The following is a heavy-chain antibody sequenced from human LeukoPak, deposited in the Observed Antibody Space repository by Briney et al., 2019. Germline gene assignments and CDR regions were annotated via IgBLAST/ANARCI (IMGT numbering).Heavy chain of an antibody. CDR3: ATQRSGWHYFDY. CDR1: GFTFSNYA. V-gene: IGHV3-23*01. CDR2: ISSSGSST. D-gene: IGHD6-19*01. Sequence: PGGSLRLSCAASGFTFSNYAMSWVRQAPGKGLEWVSSISSSGSSTYYADSVKGRSTISRDNSKNTLFLQMNSLRAEDTAVYYCATQRSGWHYFDYWGQGTLVTVSS. J-gene: IGHJ4*02.